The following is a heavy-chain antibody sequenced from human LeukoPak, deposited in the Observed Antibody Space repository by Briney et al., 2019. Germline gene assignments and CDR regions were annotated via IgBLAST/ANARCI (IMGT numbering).Heavy chain of an antibody. CDR1: GYTFTGYY. V-gene: IGHV1-2*06. CDR3: ARDPTVTGY. CDR2: VNPKSGDT. Sequence: ASVKVSCKASGYTFTGYYLHWVRQAPGQGLEWMGRVNPKSGDTLYAQKFQGRVTMTRDTSISTVYMELSGLRSDDTAVYYCARDPTVTGYWGQGTLVTLSS. J-gene: IGHJ4*02. D-gene: IGHD4-17*01.